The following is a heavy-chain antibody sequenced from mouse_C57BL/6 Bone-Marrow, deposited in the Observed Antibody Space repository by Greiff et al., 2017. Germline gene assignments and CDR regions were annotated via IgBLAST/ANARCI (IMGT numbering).Heavy chain of an antibody. V-gene: IGHV1-80*01. CDR3: ARRNGSRWFDY. Sequence: VQLQQSGAELVKPGASVKISCKASGYAFSSYWMNWVKQRPGTGLEWIGQIYPGDGDTNYNGKFKGKATLTADKSSSTAYMQLSSLTSEDSAVYFCARRNGSRWFDYWGQGTTLTVSS. D-gene: IGHD1-1*01. J-gene: IGHJ2*01. CDR1: GYAFSSYW. CDR2: IYPGDGDT.